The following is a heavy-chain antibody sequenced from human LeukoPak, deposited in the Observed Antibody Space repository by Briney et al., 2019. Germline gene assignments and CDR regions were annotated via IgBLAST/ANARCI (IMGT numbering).Heavy chain of an antibody. Sequence: GGSLRLSCAASGFTFSSYAIHWVRQDPGKGLEWLGIISYDGSNQDYADSVKGRFTISRDNSKNTLYLQMNSLRGEDTAVYCCARDYGSRLTKGYYLDYWGQGTLVTVSS. D-gene: IGHD3-10*01. CDR1: GFTFSSYA. CDR2: ISYDGSNQ. V-gene: IGHV3-30*04. J-gene: IGHJ4*02. CDR3: ARDYGSRLTKGYYLDY.